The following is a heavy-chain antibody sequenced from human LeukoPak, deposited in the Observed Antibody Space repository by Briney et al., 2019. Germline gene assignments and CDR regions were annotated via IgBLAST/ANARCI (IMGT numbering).Heavy chain of an antibody. D-gene: IGHD3-3*01. CDR1: GGTFSSYT. Sequence: SVKVSCKASGGTFSSYTISWVRQAPGQGLEWMGRIIPILGIANYAQKFQGRVTITVDKSTSTAYMELSSLRSEDTAVYYCARDSVRTIFGVVISWFDPWGQGTLVTVSS. J-gene: IGHJ5*02. CDR2: IIPILGIA. CDR3: ARDSVRTIFGVVISWFDP. V-gene: IGHV1-69*04.